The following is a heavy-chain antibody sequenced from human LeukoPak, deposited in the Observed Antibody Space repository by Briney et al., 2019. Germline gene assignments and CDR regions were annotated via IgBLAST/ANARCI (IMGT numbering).Heavy chain of an antibody. CDR1: GFTFSSYE. Sequence: PGGSLRLSCAASGFTFSSYEMNWVRQAPGKGLEWVSYISCSGSTIYYADSVKGRFTISRDNAKNSLYLQMNSLRAEDTAVYYCARAFGNYDILTGYYNPPHFDYWGQGTLVTVSS. CDR3: ARAFGNYDILTGYYNPPHFDY. D-gene: IGHD3-9*01. V-gene: IGHV3-48*03. CDR2: ISCSGSTI. J-gene: IGHJ4*02.